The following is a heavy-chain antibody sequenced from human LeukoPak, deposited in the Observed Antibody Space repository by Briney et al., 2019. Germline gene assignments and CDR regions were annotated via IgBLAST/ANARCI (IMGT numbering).Heavy chain of an antibody. V-gene: IGHV3-73*01. CDR1: GFTFSGSA. CDR2: IRSKANTYAT. Sequence: GGSLRLSCAASGFTFSGSAIHWVRQASGKGLEWVGRIRSKANTYATAYAASVKGRFTISRDDSKNTLYLQMNSLRAEDTAVYYCAKGGEAKWFGGLIKTQYYYYMDVWGKGTTVTVSS. D-gene: IGHD3-10*01. J-gene: IGHJ6*03. CDR3: AKGGEAKWFGGLIKTQYYYYMDV.